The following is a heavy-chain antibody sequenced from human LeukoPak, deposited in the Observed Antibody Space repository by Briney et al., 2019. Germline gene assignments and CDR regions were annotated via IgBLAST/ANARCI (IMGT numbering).Heavy chain of an antibody. D-gene: IGHD3-10*01. V-gene: IGHV4-59*01. CDR1: GGSISSYY. CDR2: IYYSGST. Sequence: PSETQSLTCTVSGGSISSYYWSWIRQPPGKGLEWIGYIYYSGSTNYNPSLKSRVTISVDTSKNQFSLKLSSLTAADTGVYYCARGYGSGSYFAYWGQGTLVTVSS. CDR3: ARGYGSGSYFAY. J-gene: IGHJ4*02.